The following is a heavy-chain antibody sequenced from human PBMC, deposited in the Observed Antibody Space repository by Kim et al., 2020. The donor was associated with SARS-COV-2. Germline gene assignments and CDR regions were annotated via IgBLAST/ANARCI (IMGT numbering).Heavy chain of an antibody. V-gene: IGHV1-69*01. CDR1: A. D-gene: IGHD6-13*01. J-gene: IGHJ6*02. CDR3: AVAAAGTLNSEFHYYYGMDV. Sequence: AISWVRQAPGQGLEWMGGIIPIFGTANYAQKFQGRVTITADESTSTAYMELSSLRSEDTAVYYCAVAAAGTLNSEFHYYYGMDVWGQGTMV. CDR2: IIPIFGTA.